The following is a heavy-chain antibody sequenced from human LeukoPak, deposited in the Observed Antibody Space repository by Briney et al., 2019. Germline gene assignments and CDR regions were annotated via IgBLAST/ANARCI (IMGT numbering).Heavy chain of an antibody. CDR2: ISWNSGSI. Sequence: PGGSLRLSCAASGFTFDDYAMRWVRQAPGKGLEWVSGISWNSGSIGYADSVKGRFTISRDNAKNSLYLQMNSLRAEDMALYYCAKGIQLWSPFDYWGQGTLVTVSS. J-gene: IGHJ4*02. D-gene: IGHD5-18*01. V-gene: IGHV3-9*03. CDR3: AKGIQLWSPFDY. CDR1: GFTFDDYA.